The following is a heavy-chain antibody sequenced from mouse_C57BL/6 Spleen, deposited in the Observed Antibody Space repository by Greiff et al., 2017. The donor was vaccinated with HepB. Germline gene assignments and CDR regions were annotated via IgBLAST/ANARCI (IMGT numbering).Heavy chain of an antibody. V-gene: IGHV5-9-1*02. J-gene: IGHJ3*01. Sequence: DVMLVESGEGLVKPGGSLKLSCAASGFTFSSYAMSWVRQTPEKRLEWVAYISSGGDYIYYADTVKGRFTISRDNARNTLYLQMSSLKSEDTAMYYCTREKGLLGGFAYWGQGTLVTVSA. CDR1: GFTFSSYA. CDR3: TREKGLLGGFAY. CDR2: ISSGGDYI. D-gene: IGHD1-1*01.